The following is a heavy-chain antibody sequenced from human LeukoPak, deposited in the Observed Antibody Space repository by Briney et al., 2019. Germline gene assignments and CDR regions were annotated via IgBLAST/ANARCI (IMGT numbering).Heavy chain of an antibody. Sequence: ASVKVSCKASGGTFSSYAISWVRQAPGQGLEWKGRIIPIFGIANHAQKFQGRVTITADKSTSTAYMELSSLRSEDTAVYYCARIGYCSGGSCYSHYYYGMDVWGQGTTVTVSS. CDR3: ARIGYCSGGSCYSHYYYGMDV. V-gene: IGHV1-69*04. CDR2: IIPIFGIA. D-gene: IGHD2-15*01. CDR1: GGTFSSYA. J-gene: IGHJ6*02.